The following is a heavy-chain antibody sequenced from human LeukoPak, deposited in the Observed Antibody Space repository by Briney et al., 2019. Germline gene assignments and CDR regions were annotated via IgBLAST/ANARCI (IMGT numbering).Heavy chain of an antibody. CDR2: IYPGDSDT. CDR1: GYSFTSYW. Sequence: GESLKISCKGSGYSFTSYWIGWARQMPGKGLEWMGIIYPGDSDTRYSPSFQGQVTISADKSISTAYLQWSSLKASDTAMYYCARHNEQARSGYSYGVIDYWGQGTLVTVSS. V-gene: IGHV5-51*01. J-gene: IGHJ4*02. D-gene: IGHD5-18*01. CDR3: ARHNEQARSGYSYGVIDY.